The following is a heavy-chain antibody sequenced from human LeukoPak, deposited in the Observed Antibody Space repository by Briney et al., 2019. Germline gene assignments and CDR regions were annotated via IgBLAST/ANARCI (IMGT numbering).Heavy chain of an antibody. Sequence: GGSLRLSCAATGFTFSGSWMSWVRQAPGMGLGWVANVKQDGSEENYVESVKGRFTISRDNAKNSLYLQMNSLRAEDTAVYYCAREVGFCSGGDCYFWFDPWGQGTLVTVSS. V-gene: IGHV3-7*03. D-gene: IGHD2-15*01. CDR2: VKQDGSEE. CDR3: AREVGFCSGGDCYFWFDP. CDR1: GFTFSGSW. J-gene: IGHJ5*02.